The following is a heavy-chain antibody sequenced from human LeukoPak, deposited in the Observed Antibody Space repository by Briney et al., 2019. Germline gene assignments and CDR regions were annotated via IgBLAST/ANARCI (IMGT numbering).Heavy chain of an antibody. D-gene: IGHD3-22*01. CDR1: GYTFTSHG. CDR2: ISTYNGNT. CDR3: ARDLGDYYDSDY. V-gene: IGHV1-18*01. J-gene: IGHJ4*02. Sequence: GASVKVSCKASGYTFTSHGISWVRQAPGQGLEWMGWISTYNGNTNYAQKLQGRVSMTTDTSTSTAYMDLRSLRSDDTAVYYCARDLGDYYDSDYWGQGTLVTVSS.